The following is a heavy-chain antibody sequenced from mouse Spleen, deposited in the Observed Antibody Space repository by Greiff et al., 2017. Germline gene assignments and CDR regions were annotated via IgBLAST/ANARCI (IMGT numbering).Heavy chain of an antibody. CDR2: INPSGGYT. CDR3: ARPVVATYYWYFDD. J-gene: IGHJ1*01. CDR1: GYTFTSYS. Sequence: VQLQQSGAELVRPGASVKMSCKASGYTFTSYSMHWVKQRPGQGLEWIGYINPSGGYTKYNQKFKDKATLTADKSSSTAYMQLSSLTSEDSAVYYCARPVVATYYWYFDDWGAGTTVTVSS. V-gene: IGHV1-4*01. D-gene: IGHD1-1*01.